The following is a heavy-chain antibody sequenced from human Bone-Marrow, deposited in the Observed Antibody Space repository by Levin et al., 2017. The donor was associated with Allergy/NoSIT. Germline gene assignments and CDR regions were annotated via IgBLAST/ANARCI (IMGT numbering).Heavy chain of an antibody. Sequence: GGSLRLSCAASGFTFSRYSMNWVRQAPGRGLEWVSYISRSSSTISYADSVKGRFTISRDTAKNSLYLQMNSLRDEDTAVYYCARPDCSGTSCYYFFDSWGQGTLVTVSS. D-gene: IGHD2-2*01. CDR1: GFTFSRYS. V-gene: IGHV3-48*02. CDR3: ARPDCSGTSCYYFFDS. J-gene: IGHJ4*02. CDR2: ISRSSSTI.